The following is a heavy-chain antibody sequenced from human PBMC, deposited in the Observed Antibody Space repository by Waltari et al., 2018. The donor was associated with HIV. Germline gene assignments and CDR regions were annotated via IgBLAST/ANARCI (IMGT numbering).Heavy chain of an antibody. Sequence: EVQLVESGGGPVKPGESLRLSCVTSGFIFNTYSMNWVRQAPGKGPEWVSSISSRGNFKHYADSGEGRFTISRDNAENSLYLQMNGLRAEDTAIYYCARDSRGSTWSLNWFDPWGQGTLVTVSS. D-gene: IGHD6-6*01. V-gene: IGHV3-21*02. J-gene: IGHJ5*02. CDR3: ARDSRGSTWSLNWFDP. CDR1: GFIFNTYS. CDR2: ISSRGNFK.